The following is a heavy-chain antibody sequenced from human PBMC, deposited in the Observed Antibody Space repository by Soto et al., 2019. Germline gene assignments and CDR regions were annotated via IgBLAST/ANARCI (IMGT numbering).Heavy chain of an antibody. CDR1: GFKFSNYW. V-gene: IGHV3-7*03. Sequence: EVPLVESGGTLVQPGRSLRLSFAASGFKFSNYWMSWVRQAPGKGLEWVGNIKHDTSEAHYADSVKGRFTITRDNIKNFLFLQMNGLRADDTASYYCARDGLLFSGPYRPSRFDYWGLGTLVTVSS. CDR3: ARDGLLFSGPYRPSRFDY. J-gene: IGHJ4*02. D-gene: IGHD3-16*02. CDR2: IKHDTSEA.